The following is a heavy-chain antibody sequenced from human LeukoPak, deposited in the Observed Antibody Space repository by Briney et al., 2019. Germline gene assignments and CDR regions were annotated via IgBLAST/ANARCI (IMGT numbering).Heavy chain of an antibody. V-gene: IGHV3-21*01. Sequence: GGSLRLSCAASGFTFSSYSMNWVRQAPGKGLEWVSSISSTSTYIYYAESVKGRFTISRDNAKNSLYLQMNSPRAEDTAVYYCARSRTTVTKDALDYWGQGTLVTVSS. J-gene: IGHJ4*02. CDR1: GFTFSSYS. CDR2: ISSTSTYI. CDR3: ARSRTTVTKDALDY. D-gene: IGHD4-17*01.